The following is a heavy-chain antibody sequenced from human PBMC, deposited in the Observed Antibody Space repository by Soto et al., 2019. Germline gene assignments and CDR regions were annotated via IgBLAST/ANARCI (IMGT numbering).Heavy chain of an antibody. Sequence: GGSLRLSCAASGFTFSSYAMHWVRQAPGKGLEWVAVISYDGSNKYYADSVKGRFTISRDNSKNTLYLQMNSLRAEDTAVYYCARDPGIAAAGGNYYFDYWGQGTLVTVSS. CDR2: ISYDGSNK. D-gene: IGHD6-13*01. V-gene: IGHV3-30-3*01. J-gene: IGHJ4*02. CDR1: GFTFSSYA. CDR3: ARDPGIAAAGGNYYFDY.